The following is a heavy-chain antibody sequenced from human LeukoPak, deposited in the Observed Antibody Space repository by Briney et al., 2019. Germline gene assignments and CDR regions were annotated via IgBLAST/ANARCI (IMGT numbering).Heavy chain of an antibody. D-gene: IGHD4-17*01. V-gene: IGHV3-7*01. CDR1: GFIFTNYF. CDR2: IKHDGSEK. CDR3: AREHPTYGDYDY. Sequence: PGGSLRLSCAASGFIFTNYFMSWVRQAPGKGLEWVASIKHDGSEKYYVDSVRGRFTISRDNTMNSLYLQMSSLRAEDTAVYYCAREHPTYGDYDYWGQGTLVTVSS. J-gene: IGHJ4*02.